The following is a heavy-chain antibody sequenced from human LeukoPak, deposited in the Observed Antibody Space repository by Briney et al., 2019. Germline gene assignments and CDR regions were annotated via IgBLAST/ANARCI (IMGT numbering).Heavy chain of an antibody. CDR2: FDPEDGET. CDR3: ATLGPIVVVPAAILDNWFDP. V-gene: IGHV1-24*01. J-gene: IGHJ5*02. Sequence: GASVKVSCKVSGYTLTELSMHWVRQAPGKGLEWMGGFDPEDGETIYAQKFQGRVTMTEDTSTDTAYMELSSLRSEDTAVYYCATLGPIVVVPAAILDNWFDPWGQGTPVTVSS. CDR1: GYTLTELS. D-gene: IGHD2-2*01.